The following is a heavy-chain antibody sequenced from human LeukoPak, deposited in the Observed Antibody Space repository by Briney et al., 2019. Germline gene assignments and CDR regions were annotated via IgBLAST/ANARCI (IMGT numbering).Heavy chain of an antibody. J-gene: IGHJ4*02. CDR1: GGSISSGSYY. Sequence: PSQTLSLTCTVSGGSISSGSYYWSWIRQPAGKGLEWIGRIYTSGSTNYNPSLKSRVTISVDTSKSQFSLKLSSVTAADTAVYYCARGAVAGTLGYWGQGTLVTVSS. V-gene: IGHV4-61*02. CDR3: ARGAVAGTLGY. D-gene: IGHD6-19*01. CDR2: IYTSGST.